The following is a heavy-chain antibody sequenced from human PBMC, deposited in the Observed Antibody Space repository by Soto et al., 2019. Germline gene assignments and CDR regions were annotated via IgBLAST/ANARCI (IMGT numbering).Heavy chain of an antibody. CDR1: GGSISGGGYY. J-gene: IGHJ6*02. V-gene: IGHV4-31*03. D-gene: IGHD4-4*01. CDR3: ARDRQIDYSNYVQGMDV. Sequence: SETLSLTCTVSGGSISGGGYYWSWIRQHPGKGLEWIGYIYYSGSTYYNPSLKSRVTISVDTSKNQFSLKLSSVTAADTAVYYCARDRQIDYSNYVQGMDVWGQGTTVTVSS. CDR2: IYYSGST.